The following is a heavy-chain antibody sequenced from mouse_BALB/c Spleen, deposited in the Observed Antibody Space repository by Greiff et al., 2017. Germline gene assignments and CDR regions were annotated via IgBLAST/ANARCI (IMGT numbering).Heavy chain of an antibody. V-gene: IGHV5-15*02. CDR2: ISNLAYSI. CDR1: VFTFSDYG. CDR3: ARERDYEAMDY. Sequence: EVQGVESGGGLVQPGGSRKLSCAASVFTFSDYGMAWVRQAPGKGPEWVAFISNLAYSIYYADTVTGRFTISRENAKNTLYLEMSSLRSEDTAMYYCARERDYEAMDYWGQGTSVTVSS. J-gene: IGHJ4*01.